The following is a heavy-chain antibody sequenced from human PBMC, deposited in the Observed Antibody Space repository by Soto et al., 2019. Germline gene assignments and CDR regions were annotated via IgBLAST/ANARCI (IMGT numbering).Heavy chain of an antibody. J-gene: IGHJ4*02. CDR2: IWYDGSNK. CDR1: GFTFSSYG. Sequence: PGGSLRLSCAASGFTFSSYGMHWVRQAPGKGLEWVAVIWYDGSNKYYADSVKGRFTISRDNSKNTLYLQMNSLRAEDTAVYYCARASPGIWYSDYWGQGTLVTVSS. CDR3: ARASPGIWYSDY. V-gene: IGHV3-33*01.